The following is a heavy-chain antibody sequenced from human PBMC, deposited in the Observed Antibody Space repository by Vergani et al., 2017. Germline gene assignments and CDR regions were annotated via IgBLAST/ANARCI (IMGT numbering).Heavy chain of an antibody. CDR1: GGSISSYY. V-gene: IGHV4-59*01. Sequence: QVQLQESGPGLVKPSETLSLTCTVSGGSISSYYWSWIRQPPGKGLEWIGYIYYSGSTNYNPSLKSRVTISVDTSKNQFSLKLSSVTAADTAVYYCAGDRGRGSSSWYRFGKYYFDYWGQGTLVTVSS. J-gene: IGHJ4*02. CDR3: AGDRGRGSSSWYRFGKYYFDY. CDR2: IYYSGST. D-gene: IGHD6-13*01.